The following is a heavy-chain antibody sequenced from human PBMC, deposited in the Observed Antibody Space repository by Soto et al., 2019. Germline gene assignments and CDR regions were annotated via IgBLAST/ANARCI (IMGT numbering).Heavy chain of an antibody. Sequence: EVQLVESGGVVVQPGGSLRLSCAASGFTFDDYTMHWVRQAPGKGLEWVSLISWDGGSTYYADSVKGRFTISRDNSKNSLYLQMNSVRTDDTALYYCAKDQNSPVHHPYYYYGMDVWGQGTTVTVSS. CDR3: AKDQNSPVHHPYYYYGMDV. CDR1: GFTFDDYT. J-gene: IGHJ6*02. CDR2: ISWDGGST. D-gene: IGHD1-1*01. V-gene: IGHV3-43*01.